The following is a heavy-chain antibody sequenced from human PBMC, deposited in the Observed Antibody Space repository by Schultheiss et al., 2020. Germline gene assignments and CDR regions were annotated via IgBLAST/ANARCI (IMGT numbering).Heavy chain of an antibody. D-gene: IGHD6-13*01. V-gene: IGHV3-15*01. CDR1: GFTFSNAW. CDR3: TTRNSSSWYYYYGMDV. Sequence: LSLTCAASGFTFSNAWMSWVRQAPGKGLEWVGRIKSKTDGGTTDYAAPVKGRFTISRDDSKNTLYLQMNSLKTEDTAVYYCTTRNSSSWYYYYGMDVWGQGTTVTVSS. J-gene: IGHJ6*02. CDR2: IKSKTDGGTT.